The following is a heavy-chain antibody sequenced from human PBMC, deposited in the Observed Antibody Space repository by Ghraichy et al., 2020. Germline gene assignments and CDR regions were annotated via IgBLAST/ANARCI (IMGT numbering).Heavy chain of an antibody. D-gene: IGHD2-15*01. CDR2: IDSSGNT. V-gene: IGHV4-31*03. J-gene: IGHJ4*02. CDR1: GGSINSGSYY. Sequence: SQTLSLTCTVSGGSINSGSYYWSWIRQHPGKGLEWIGYIDSSGNTYYNPSLKSRVTISGDASKNQFSLKLSSVTAADTAVYYCARVTEYCSGGSCYSPHFDYWGQGTLVTVSS. CDR3: ARVTEYCSGGSCYSPHFDY.